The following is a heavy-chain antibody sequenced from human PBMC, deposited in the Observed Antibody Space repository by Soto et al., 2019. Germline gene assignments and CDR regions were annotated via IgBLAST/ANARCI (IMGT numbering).Heavy chain of an antibody. CDR1: GFTFSTYW. CDR2: INSDGSSI. Sequence: EVPLVESGGGLVQPGGSLRLSCAASGFTFSTYWMHWVRQAPGKGLVWVSRINSDGSSIGYSDSVEGRFTIARDNTKNTVYLQMNVLRAEDTAVYYCARDAEGPYYYGMDVWGQGTAVIVSS. J-gene: IGHJ6*02. V-gene: IGHV3-74*01. CDR3: ARDAEGPYYYGMDV.